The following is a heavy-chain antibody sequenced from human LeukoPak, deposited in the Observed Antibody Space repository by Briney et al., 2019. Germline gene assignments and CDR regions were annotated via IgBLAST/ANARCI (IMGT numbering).Heavy chain of an antibody. CDR2: IYYSGST. J-gene: IGHJ4*02. Sequence: KTSETLSLTCTVSGGSISSYYWSWIRQPPGKGLEWIGYIYYSGSTNYNPSLKSRVTISVDTSKNQFSLKLSSVTAADTAVFYCARHRWNIAATVYYFDYWGQGTLVTVSS. V-gene: IGHV4-59*08. D-gene: IGHD6-6*01. CDR1: GGSISSYY. CDR3: ARHRWNIAATVYYFDY.